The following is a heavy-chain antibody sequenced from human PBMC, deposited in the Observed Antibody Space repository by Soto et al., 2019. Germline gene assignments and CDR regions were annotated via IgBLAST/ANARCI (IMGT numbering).Heavy chain of an antibody. CDR1: GGSISSSSYY. Sequence: KTSETLSLTCTVSGGSISSSSYYWGWIRQPPGKGLEWIGSIYYSGSTYYNPSLKSRVTISVDTSKNQFSLKLSSVTAADTAVYYCARSGIAARPNYFDYWGQGTLVTVSS. V-gene: IGHV4-39*01. CDR2: IYYSGST. CDR3: ARSGIAARPNYFDY. D-gene: IGHD6-6*01. J-gene: IGHJ4*02.